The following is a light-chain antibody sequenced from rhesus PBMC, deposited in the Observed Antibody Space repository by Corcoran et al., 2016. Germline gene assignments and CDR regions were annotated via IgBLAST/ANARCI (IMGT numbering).Light chain of an antibody. CDR2: AAS. Sequence: DIQMTQSPSSLSASVGDTVTITCRASQGISSYLNWFQQKPGKAPNLLLYAASSLESGVPSRFSGSGSGTEFTLTISSLQPEDFAAYYCLQHNSYPLTFGGGTKVEIK. V-gene: IGKV1-28*01. CDR3: LQHNSYPLT. J-gene: IGKJ4*01. CDR1: QGISSY.